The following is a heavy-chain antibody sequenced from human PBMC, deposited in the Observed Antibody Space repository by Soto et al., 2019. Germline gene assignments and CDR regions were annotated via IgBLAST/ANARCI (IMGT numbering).Heavy chain of an antibody. CDR1: GGTFSSYA. CDR3: ARDALLVNGAAGKPNDY. D-gene: IGHD6-13*01. J-gene: IGHJ4*02. V-gene: IGHV1-69*01. CDR2: IIPIFGTA. Sequence: QVQLGQSGAEVKKPGSSVKVSCKASGGTFSSYAISWVRQAPGQGLEWMGGIIPIFGTANYAQKVQCRVTITEDESTSTAYMELSSLRSEDTAVYYCARDALLVNGAAGKPNDYWGQGTLVTVSS.